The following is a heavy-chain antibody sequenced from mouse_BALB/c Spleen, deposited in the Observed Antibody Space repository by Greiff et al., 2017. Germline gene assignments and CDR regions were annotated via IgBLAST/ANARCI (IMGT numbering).Heavy chain of an antibody. Sequence: DVMLVESGGDLVKPGGSLKLSCAASGFTFSSYGMSWVRQTPDKRLEWVATISSGGSYTYYPDSVKGRFTISRDNAKNTLYLQMSSLKSEDTAMYYCARQIHYYGYFDYWGQGTTLTVSS. V-gene: IGHV5-6*02. D-gene: IGHD1-2*01. CDR2: ISSGGSYT. CDR1: GFTFSSYG. CDR3: ARQIHYYGYFDY. J-gene: IGHJ2*01.